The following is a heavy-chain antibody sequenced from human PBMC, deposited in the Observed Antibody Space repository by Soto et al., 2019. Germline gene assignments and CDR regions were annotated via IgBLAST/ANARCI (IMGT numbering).Heavy chain of an antibody. D-gene: IGHD3-22*01. CDR1: GFTFSSYG. CDR3: ARERAPGQRVYYDGSGYYLSAFDI. CDR2: IWYDGSNK. V-gene: IGHV3-33*01. Sequence: QVQLVESGGGVVQPGRSLRLSCAASGFTFSSYGMHWVRQAPGKGLEWVAVIWYDGSNKYYADSVKGRFTISRDNSKNTLYLQMTRLRGEVTVVYFCARERAPGQRVYYDGSGYYLSAFDIWGQGTMVTVSS. J-gene: IGHJ3*02.